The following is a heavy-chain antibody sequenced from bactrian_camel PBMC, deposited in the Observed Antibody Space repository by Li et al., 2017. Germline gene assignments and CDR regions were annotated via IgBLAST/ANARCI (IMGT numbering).Heavy chain of an antibody. Sequence: VQLVESGGDLVQPGGSLRLSCAASGFAFGGCWMHWVRQAPGKGLEWLSTIYTGNAETYTADSVKGRFTISRDNSKSTAYLQMSSLKPEDTAMYYCAVPKKYRGTCPAGSALYDNDWGQGTQVTVS. CDR2: IYTGNAET. CDR3: AVPKKYRGTCPAGSALYDND. V-gene: IGHV3S6*01. D-gene: IGHD4*01. J-gene: IGHJ4*01. CDR1: GFAFGGCW.